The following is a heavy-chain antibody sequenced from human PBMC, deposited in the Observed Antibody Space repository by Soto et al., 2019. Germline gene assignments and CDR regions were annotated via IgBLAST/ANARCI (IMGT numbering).Heavy chain of an antibody. D-gene: IGHD1-1*01. CDR1: GFTFSNYG. V-gene: IGHV3-30*18. J-gene: IGHJ5*02. Sequence: QVQLVESGGGVVQPGRSLRLSCAASGFTFSNYGMHWVRQAPGKGLEWVAVISYDGGNQNYADSVKGRFIISRDNSKNTPYLQMNSLRPEDTAMYYCAKDNDLNPWGQGTLVTVSS. CDR3: AKDNDLNP. CDR2: ISYDGGNQ.